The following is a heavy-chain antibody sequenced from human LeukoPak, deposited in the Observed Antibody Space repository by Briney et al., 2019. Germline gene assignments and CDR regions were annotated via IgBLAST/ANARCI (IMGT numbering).Heavy chain of an antibody. CDR3: ARDQPSTGLDAFDI. Sequence: PGGSLRLSCAASGFTFSSYWMSWVRQAPGKGLEWVANIKQDGSEKYYVDSVKGRFTISRDNAKNSLYLQMNSLRAEDTAVYYCARDQPSTGLDAFDIWGQGTMVTVSS. CDR1: GFTFSSYW. D-gene: IGHD4-17*01. CDR2: IKQDGSEK. V-gene: IGHV3-7*01. J-gene: IGHJ3*02.